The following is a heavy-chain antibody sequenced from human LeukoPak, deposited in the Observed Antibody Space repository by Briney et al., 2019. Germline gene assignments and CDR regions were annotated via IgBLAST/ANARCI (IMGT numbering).Heavy chain of an antibody. J-gene: IGHJ5*02. D-gene: IGHD3-9*01. CDR3: ARDYDILTGYYLSFDP. CDR2: MNPNSGNT. V-gene: IGHV1-8*01. Sequence: ASVKVSCKASGYTFTSYDINWVRQATGQGLGWMGWMNPNSGNTGYAQKFQGRVTITRNTSISTAYMELSSLGSEDTALYYFARDYDILTGYYLSFDPWGQGTLVTVSS. CDR1: GYTFTSYD.